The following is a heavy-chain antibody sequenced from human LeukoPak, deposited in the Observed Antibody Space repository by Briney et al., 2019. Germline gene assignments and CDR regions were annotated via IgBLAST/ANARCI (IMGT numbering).Heavy chain of an antibody. V-gene: IGHV4-39*01. D-gene: IGHD1-26*01. CDR1: GGSITYSHYY. Sequence: SETLSLTCSVSGGSITYSHYYWGWVRQPPGKGLEWIGGIYYSGSTYYNPSLKSRVTISVDTSRNEFSLRLSSVTAADTALYFCARQSGSYGGILDNWGQGILGTVSS. CDR2: IYYSGST. J-gene: IGHJ4*02. CDR3: ARQSGSYGGILDN.